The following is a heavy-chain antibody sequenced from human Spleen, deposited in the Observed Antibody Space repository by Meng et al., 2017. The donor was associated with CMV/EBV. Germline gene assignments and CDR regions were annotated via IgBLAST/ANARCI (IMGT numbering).Heavy chain of an antibody. J-gene: IGHJ4*02. CDR2: ISYDGSNK. CDR3: AREEVQLCLDY. CDR1: GFTFSSYA. D-gene: IGHD5-18*01. Sequence: QVQLVESGGGVVQPGRSLRLSCAASGFTFSSYAMHWVRQAPGKGLEWVAVISYDGSNKYYADSVKGRFTISRDNSKNTLYLQMNSLRAEDTAVYYCAREEVQLCLDYWGQGPLVTVSS. V-gene: IGHV3-30-3*01.